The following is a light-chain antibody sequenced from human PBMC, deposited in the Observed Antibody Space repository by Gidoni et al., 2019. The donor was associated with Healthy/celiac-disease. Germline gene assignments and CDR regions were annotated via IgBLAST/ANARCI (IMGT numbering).Light chain of an antibody. CDR1: QSLLHSNGYNY. V-gene: IGKV2-28*01. J-gene: IGKJ4*01. CDR3: MQALQTPLT. CDR2: LGS. Sequence: DIVMTPSPLSLPVTPGEPASISCRSSQSLLHSNGYNYLDWYLQKPGQSPQLLIYLGSNRASGVPDRFSGSGSSTDFTLKISRVEAEDVGVYYCMQALQTPLTFGGGTKVEIK.